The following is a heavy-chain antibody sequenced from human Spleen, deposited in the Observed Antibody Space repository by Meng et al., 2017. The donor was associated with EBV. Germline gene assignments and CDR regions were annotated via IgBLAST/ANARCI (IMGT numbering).Heavy chain of an antibody. CDR2: IDPNSGDT. CDR1: GYTFSRSY. J-gene: IGHJ4*02. D-gene: IGHD4-17*01. Sequence: QGEPVQSGAEVKKPGASVNVSFKASGYTFSRSYIHWMRQAPGQGLQWMGRIDPNSGDTNYAHNFQGRVTMTRDTPISTAYMEVSRLRSDDTALFFCARGVTTPDYWGQGTLVTVSS. CDR3: ARGVTTPDY. V-gene: IGHV1-2*06.